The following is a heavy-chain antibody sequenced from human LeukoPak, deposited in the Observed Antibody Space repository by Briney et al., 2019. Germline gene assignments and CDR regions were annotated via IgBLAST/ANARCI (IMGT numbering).Heavy chain of an antibody. CDR1: GFTFSSYA. J-gene: IGHJ6*02. D-gene: IGHD3-22*01. CDR2: ISYDGSNK. Sequence: PGGSLRLSCAASGFTFSSYAMHWVRQAPGKGLEWVAVISYDGSNKYYADSVKGRFTISRDNSKNTLYLQMNSLRAEDTAVYYFARGVSSGLYYYYGMDVWGQGTTVTVSS. CDR3: ARGVSSGLYYYYGMDV. V-gene: IGHV3-30-3*01.